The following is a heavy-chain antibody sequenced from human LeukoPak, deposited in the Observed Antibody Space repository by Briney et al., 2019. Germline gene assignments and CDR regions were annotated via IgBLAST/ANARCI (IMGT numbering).Heavy chain of an antibody. CDR1: GGSTSSYY. CDR3: ASIVVVTAADPSDAFDI. V-gene: IGHV4-4*07. CDR2: IYTSGST. J-gene: IGHJ3*02. D-gene: IGHD2-21*02. Sequence: SETLSLTCTVSGGSTSSYYWSWIRQPAGKGLEWIGRIYTSGSTNYNPSLKSRVTMSVDTSKDQFSLKLSSVTAADTAVYYCASIVVVTAADPSDAFDIWGQGTMVTVSS.